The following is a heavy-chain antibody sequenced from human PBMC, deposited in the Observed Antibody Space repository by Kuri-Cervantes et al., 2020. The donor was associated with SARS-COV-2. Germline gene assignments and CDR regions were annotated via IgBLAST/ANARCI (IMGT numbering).Heavy chain of an antibody. CDR1: GDTFTGYY. CDR2: INPNSGGT. J-gene: IGHJ6*03. D-gene: IGHD3-3*01. CDR3: AWGVTIFGGVSDYSYLDV. V-gene: IGHV1-2*02. Sequence: ASVKVSCKASGDTFTGYYMHWVRQAPGQGLEWMGWINPNSGGTKYAPKFQGRVTITRDTSINKAYMVLSRLRSDDTAVYYCAWGVTIFGGVSDYSYLDVWGKGTTVTVSS.